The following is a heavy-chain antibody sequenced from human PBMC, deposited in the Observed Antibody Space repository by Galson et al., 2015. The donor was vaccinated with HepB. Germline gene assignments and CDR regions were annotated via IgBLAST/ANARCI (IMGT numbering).Heavy chain of an antibody. Sequence: QSGAEVKEPGESLKISCKASGYIFTNYRIGWVRHMPGKGLEWMGRIYPGDSDTTYSPSFQGQVTISADKSIGTAYLQWNSLKASDTAIYYCARRGWGSSFWYFDLWGHGTLVTVSS. V-gene: IGHV5-51*01. J-gene: IGHJ2*01. CDR2: IYPGDSDT. CDR3: ARRGWGSSFWYFDL. D-gene: IGHD7-27*01. CDR1: GYIFTNYR.